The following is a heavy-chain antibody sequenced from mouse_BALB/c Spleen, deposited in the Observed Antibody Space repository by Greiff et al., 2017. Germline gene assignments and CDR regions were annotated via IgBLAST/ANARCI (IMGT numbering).Heavy chain of an antibody. CDR3: ARDYYGSSYVGDMDY. Sequence: EVLLVESGGGLVKPGGSLKLSCAASGFTFSDYYMYWVRQTPEKRLEWVATISAGGSYTYYPDSVKGRFTISRDNAKNNLYLQMSSLKSEDTAMYYCARDYYGSSYVGDMDYWGQGTSVTVSS. CDR2: ISAGGSYT. J-gene: IGHJ4*01. CDR1: GFTFSDYY. V-gene: IGHV5-4*02. D-gene: IGHD1-1*01.